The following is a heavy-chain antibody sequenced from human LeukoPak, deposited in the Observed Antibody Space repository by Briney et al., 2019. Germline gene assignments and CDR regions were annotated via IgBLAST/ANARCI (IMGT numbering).Heavy chain of an antibody. CDR2: INSDGSTT. CDR3: ARDPFYGDADFDH. J-gene: IGHJ4*02. D-gene: IGHD4-17*01. CDR1: GFTFSSYW. V-gene: IGHV3-74*01. Sequence: GGSLRLSCAASGFTFSSYWMHWVRQAPGRGLVWVSRINSDGSTTSYADSVKGRFTISRDNAKNTVYLQMNSLRVEDTAVYYCARDPFYGDADFDHWGQGALVTVSS.